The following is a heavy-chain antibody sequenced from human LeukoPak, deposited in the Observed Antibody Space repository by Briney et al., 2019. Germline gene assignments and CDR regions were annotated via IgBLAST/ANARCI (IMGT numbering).Heavy chain of an antibody. Sequence: SESLSLTCTVSGGSISNYYWSWIRQPPGKGLEWIGYIYYSGSTNYNPSLKSRVTISVDTSKNQFSLNLSSVTAADTAVYFCARRFNSVWYFDYWGQGTLVTVSS. V-gene: IGHV4-59*08. J-gene: IGHJ4*02. CDR3: ARRFNSVWYFDY. CDR1: GGSISNYY. CDR2: IYYSGST. D-gene: IGHD6-19*01.